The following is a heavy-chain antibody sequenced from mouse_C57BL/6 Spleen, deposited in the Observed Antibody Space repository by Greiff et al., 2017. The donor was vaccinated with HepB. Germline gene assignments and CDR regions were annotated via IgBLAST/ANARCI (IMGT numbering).Heavy chain of an antibody. CDR2: IDPENGDT. CDR3: TTRSNWPFAY. J-gene: IGHJ3*01. V-gene: IGHV14-4*01. Sequence: VQLQQSGAELVRPGASVKLSCTASGFNIKDDYMHWVKQRPEQGLEWIGWIDPENGDTEYASKFQGKATITADTSSNTAYLQLSSLTSEDTAVYYCTTRSNWPFAYWGQVTLVTVSA. CDR1: GFNIKDDY. D-gene: IGHD2-5*01.